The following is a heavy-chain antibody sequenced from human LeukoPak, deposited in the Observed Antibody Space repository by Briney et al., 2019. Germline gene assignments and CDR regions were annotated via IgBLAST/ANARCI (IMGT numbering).Heavy chain of an antibody. CDR3: ARDLGIAARPDY. CDR2: IYSSGST. Sequence: SETLSLTCTVSGGSMNSYFWSWIRQPPGKGLEWIGNIYSSGSTNYNSSLNSRVTISVDTSKNQFSLKLSSVTAADTAVYYCARDLGIAARPDYWGQGTLVTVSS. V-gene: IGHV4-4*08. CDR1: GGSMNSYF. D-gene: IGHD6-6*01. J-gene: IGHJ4*02.